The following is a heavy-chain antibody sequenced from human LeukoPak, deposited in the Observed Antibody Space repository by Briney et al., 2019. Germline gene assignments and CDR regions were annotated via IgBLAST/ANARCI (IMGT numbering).Heavy chain of an antibody. J-gene: IGHJ4*02. Sequence: GGSLRLSCAASEFTFRAYALTWVRQAPGKGLEWVSSISGTGDDTYYADSVKGRFTISRDNSKDTLFLLMSSLRADDTAVYYCAKWAGDVTHASAWYGSLDHWGQGTPVTVSS. CDR3: AKWAGDVTHASAWYGSLDH. CDR1: EFTFRAYA. V-gene: IGHV3-23*01. CDR2: ISGTGDDT. D-gene: IGHD6-13*01.